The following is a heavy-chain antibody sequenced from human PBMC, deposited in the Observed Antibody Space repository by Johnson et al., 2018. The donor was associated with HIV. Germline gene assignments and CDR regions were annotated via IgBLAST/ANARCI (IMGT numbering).Heavy chain of an antibody. J-gene: IGHJ3*01. CDR3: TTTSSSGYTNSYAFDV. D-gene: IGHD6-6*01. CDR2: ISYDGSNK. Sequence: QVQLVESGGGLVQPGRSLRLSCAASGFTFSSYGMHWVRQAPGKGLEWVAVISYDGSNKYYADSVKGRFTISRDNAKNSLYLQMNSLRAEDTAVYYCTTTSSSGYTNSYAFDVWGQGTMVTVSS. V-gene: IGHV3-30*19. CDR1: GFTFSSYG.